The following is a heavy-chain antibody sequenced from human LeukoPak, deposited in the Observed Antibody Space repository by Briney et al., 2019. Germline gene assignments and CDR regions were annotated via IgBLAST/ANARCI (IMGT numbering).Heavy chain of an antibody. Sequence: SETLSLTCAVYGGSFSGYYWSWIRQPPGKGLEWIGEINHSGSTNYNPSLKSRVTISVDTSKNQFSLKLSSVTAADTAVYYCARLGDSSGYYWYNSLDSWFDPWGQGTLITVSS. CDR2: INHSGST. V-gene: IGHV4-34*01. J-gene: IGHJ5*02. D-gene: IGHD3-22*01. CDR3: ARLGDSSGYYWYNSLDSWFDP. CDR1: GGSFSGYY.